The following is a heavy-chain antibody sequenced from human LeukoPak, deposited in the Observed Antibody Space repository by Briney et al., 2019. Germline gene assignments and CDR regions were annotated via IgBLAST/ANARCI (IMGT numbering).Heavy chain of an antibody. CDR3: EKGDVVPAIIPLDY. CDR2: ISGSGGTT. CDR1: GFTFSSYA. D-gene: IGHD5-12*01. J-gene: IGHJ4*02. Sequence: GGSLRLSCAASGFTFSSYAMSWVRQAPGKGLEWVSGISGSGGTTYYADSVQGRFTISRDNSKKTVFLQMSSLRAEDTAVYYCEKGDVVPAIIPLDYWGQGTLVTVSS. V-gene: IGHV3-23*01.